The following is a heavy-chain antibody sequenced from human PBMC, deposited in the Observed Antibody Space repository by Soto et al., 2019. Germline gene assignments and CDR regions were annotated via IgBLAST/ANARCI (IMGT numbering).Heavy chain of an antibody. CDR1: GFTVSTNS. Sequence: EVQLVESGGGLVQPGGSLRLSCAASGFTVSTNSMTWVRQAPGKGLEWVSVMFYGGSTYYAASVKGRFTISRDDSKNALYLQSISLRAEDTSVYYWATTGMGLTLYYYYHGMDVWGQGTTVTVSS. D-gene: IGHD1-26*01. CDR3: ATTGMGLTLYYYYHGMDV. J-gene: IGHJ6*02. CDR2: MFYGGST. V-gene: IGHV3-66*01.